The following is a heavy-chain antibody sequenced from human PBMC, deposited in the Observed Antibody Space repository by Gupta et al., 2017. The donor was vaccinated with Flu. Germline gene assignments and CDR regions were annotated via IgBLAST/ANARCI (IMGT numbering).Heavy chain of an antibody. Sequence: GQGLEWMGGIIPIFGTANYAQKFQGRVTITADKSTSTAYMELSSLRSEDTAVYYCATKAGTTLPTWYYYMDVWGKGTTVTVSS. CDR3: ATKAGTTLPTWYYYMDV. V-gene: IGHV1-69*06. CDR2: IIPIFGTA. J-gene: IGHJ6*03. D-gene: IGHD1-7*01.